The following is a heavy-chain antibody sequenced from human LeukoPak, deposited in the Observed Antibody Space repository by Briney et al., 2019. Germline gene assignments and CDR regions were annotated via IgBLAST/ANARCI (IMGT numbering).Heavy chain of an antibody. CDR2: IYNSGST. CDR3: ARAYSSSWYFNWFDP. Sequence: KPSETLSLTCAVYGGSFSGYYWSWIRQPPGKGLEWIGTIYNSGSTYYNASLESRVTISVDTSKNQFSLKLSSVTAADTAVYYCARAYSSSWYFNWFDPWGQGTLVTVSS. J-gene: IGHJ5*02. D-gene: IGHD6-13*01. CDR1: GGSFSGYY. V-gene: IGHV4-34*01.